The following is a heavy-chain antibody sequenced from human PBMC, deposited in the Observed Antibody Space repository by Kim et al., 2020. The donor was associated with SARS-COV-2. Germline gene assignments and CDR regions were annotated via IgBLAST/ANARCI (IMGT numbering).Heavy chain of an antibody. CDR2: ISAYNGNT. V-gene: IGHV1-18*01. Sequence: ASVKVSCKASGYTFTSYGISWVRQAPGQGLEWMGWISAYNGNTNYAQKLQGRVTMTTDTSTSTAYMELRSLRSDDTAVYYCARDRDELCSGGSCYQRWFPTYYYYYGMDVWGQGTTVTVSS. D-gene: IGHD2-15*01. CDR1: GYTFTSYG. J-gene: IGHJ6*02. CDR3: ARDRDELCSGGSCYQRWFPTYYYYYGMDV.